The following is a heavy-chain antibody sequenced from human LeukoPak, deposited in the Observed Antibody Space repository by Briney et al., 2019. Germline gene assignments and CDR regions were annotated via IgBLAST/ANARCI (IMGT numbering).Heavy chain of an antibody. V-gene: IGHV4-61*08. J-gene: IGHJ6*02. CDR1: GGSISSGGYY. D-gene: IGHD6-19*01. CDR3: ARAPSGSGWYVYYYGMDV. CDR2: IYYSGST. Sequence: SETLSLTCTVSGGSISSGGYYWSWIRQHPGKGLEWIGYIYYSGSTNYNPSLKTRVTISVDTSKNQFSLKLSSVTAADTAVYYCARAPSGSGWYVYYYGMDVWGQGTTVTVSS.